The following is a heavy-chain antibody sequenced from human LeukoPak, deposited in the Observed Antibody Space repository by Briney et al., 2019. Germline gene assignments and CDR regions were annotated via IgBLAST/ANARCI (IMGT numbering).Heavy chain of an antibody. V-gene: IGHV4-59*08. CDR3: ARQQSQWPGRYFDY. D-gene: IGHD6-19*01. Sequence: SETLSLTCTVSGGSISSYYWSWIRQPPGKGLEWIGYIYYSGSTNYNPSLKSRVTISEDTSKNQFSLKLSSVTAADTAVYYCARQQSQWPGRYFDYWGQGTLVTVSS. CDR2: IYYSGST. CDR1: GGSISSYY. J-gene: IGHJ4*02.